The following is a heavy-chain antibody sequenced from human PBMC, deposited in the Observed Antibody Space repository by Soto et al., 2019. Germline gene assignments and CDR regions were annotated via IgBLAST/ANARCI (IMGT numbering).Heavy chain of an antibody. CDR1: GGTFSSYT. CDR2: IIPILGIA. J-gene: IGHJ4*02. CDR3: AGWYHWSLYYFDY. D-gene: IGHD1-20*01. Sequence: QVQLVQSGAEVKKPGSSVKVSCKASGGTFSSYTISWVRQAPGQGLEWMGRIIPILGIANYAQKFQGRVTITADKSTSTAYMELSSLRSEDTAVYYCAGWYHWSLYYFDYWGQGTLVTVSS. V-gene: IGHV1-69*02.